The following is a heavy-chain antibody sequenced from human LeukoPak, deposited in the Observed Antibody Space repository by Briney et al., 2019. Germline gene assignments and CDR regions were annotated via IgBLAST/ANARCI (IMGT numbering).Heavy chain of an antibody. D-gene: IGHD2-15*01. CDR2: IYPGDSDS. Sequence: HGESLKISCKGSGYSFTSYWIGWVRQMPGKGLEWMGIIYPGDSDSRYNPSFQGQVTISGDKSISTAYLQWSSLQASDTAIYYCARIRPEGGFDIWGQGTMVTVSS. V-gene: IGHV5-51*01. J-gene: IGHJ3*02. CDR1: GYSFTSYW. CDR3: ARIRPEGGFDI.